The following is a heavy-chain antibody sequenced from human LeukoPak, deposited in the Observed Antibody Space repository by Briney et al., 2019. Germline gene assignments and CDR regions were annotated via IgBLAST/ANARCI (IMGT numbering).Heavy chain of an antibody. V-gene: IGHV4-39*01. Sequence: SETLSLTCTVSGGSVNNNNYYWGWVRQPPGKGLEWIGWFCYSGCTLYTPSRQSQVTISEDLSKNQFSLRLSSVTAADTAVYHCARHADSGFGELAFHSWGQGTLVTVSS. D-gene: IGHD3-10*01. J-gene: IGHJ4*02. CDR3: ARHADSGFGELAFHS. CDR1: GGSVNNNNYY. CDR2: FCYSGCT.